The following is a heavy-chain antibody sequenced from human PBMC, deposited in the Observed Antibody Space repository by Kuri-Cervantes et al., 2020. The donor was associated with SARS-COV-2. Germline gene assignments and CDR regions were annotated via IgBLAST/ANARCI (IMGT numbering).Heavy chain of an antibody. D-gene: IGHD3-22*01. CDR1: GGPISSGSYY. Sequence: SGTLSLTCPVAGGPISSGSYYWRWIRQPAGKGLKWIGRIYTSGSTNYNPSLKSRVTISVDTSKNQFSLKLSSVTAADTAVYYCAATGGGYYDSSGYHHYVDYWGQGTLVTVSS. CDR2: IYTSGST. CDR3: AATGGGYYDSSGYHHYVDY. J-gene: IGHJ4*02. V-gene: IGHV4-61*02.